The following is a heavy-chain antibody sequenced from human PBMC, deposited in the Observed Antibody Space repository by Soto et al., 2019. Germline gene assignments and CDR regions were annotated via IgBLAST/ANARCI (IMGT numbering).Heavy chain of an antibody. J-gene: IGHJ5*02. CDR3: AGCSLVVVAALCWFDP. V-gene: IGHV1-69*02. CDR2: IIPILGIA. D-gene: IGHD2-15*01. CDR1: GGTFSSYT. Sequence: GASVKVSCKASGGTFSSYTISWVRQAPGQGLEWMGRIIPILGIANYAQKFQGRVTITADKSTSTAYMELSSLRSEDTAVYYCAGCSLVVVAALCWFDPWGQGTLVTVSS.